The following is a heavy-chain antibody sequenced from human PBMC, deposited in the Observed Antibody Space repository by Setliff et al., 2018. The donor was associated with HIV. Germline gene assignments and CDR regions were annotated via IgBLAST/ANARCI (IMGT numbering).Heavy chain of an antibody. V-gene: IGHV1-18*01. CDR1: GYTFTSYG. CDR2: ISAYNGNT. CDR3: ARASSIAARATFDY. D-gene: IGHD6-6*01. Sequence: AASVKVSCKASGYTFTSYGISWVRQAPGQGLEWMGWISAYNGNTNYAQKLQGRVTMTTDTSTSTAYMELRSLRSDDTAVYYCARASSIAARATFDYWGQGTLVTVSA. J-gene: IGHJ4*02.